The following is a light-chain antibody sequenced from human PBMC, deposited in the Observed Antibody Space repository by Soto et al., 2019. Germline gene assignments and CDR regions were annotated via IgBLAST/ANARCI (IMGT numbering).Light chain of an antibody. Sequence: EIVLTQSPATLSLSPGERATLSCRASQSISSYLAWYQQKPGQAPRLLIYDVSNRATATPARFSGYGSGTDCTLTISSLEPEDFAVYYCQQRSNWPTFGPGTKVEI. CDR1: QSISSY. CDR2: DVS. CDR3: QQRSNWPT. V-gene: IGKV3-11*01. J-gene: IGKJ3*01.